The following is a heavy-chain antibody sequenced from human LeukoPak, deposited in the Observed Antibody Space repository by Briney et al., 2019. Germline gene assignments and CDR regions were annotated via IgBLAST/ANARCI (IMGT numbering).Heavy chain of an antibody. CDR3: ARDAGSLPRIAANAHFDY. J-gene: IGHJ4*02. CDR1: GFTFSSYA. V-gene: IGHV3-30*04. D-gene: IGHD6-13*01. CDR2: ISCDGSNK. Sequence: GGSLRLSCAASGFTFSSYAMHWVRQAPGKGLEWVAVISCDGSNKYYADSVKGRFTISRDNSKNTLYLQMNSLRAEDTAVYYCARDAGSLPRIAANAHFDYWGQGTLVTVSS.